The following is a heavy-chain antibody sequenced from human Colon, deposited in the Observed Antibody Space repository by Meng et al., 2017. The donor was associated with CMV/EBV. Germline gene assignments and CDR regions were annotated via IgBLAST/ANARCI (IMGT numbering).Heavy chain of an antibody. CDR1: GFTFRSYA. CDR3: AGVLRGY. J-gene: IGHJ4*02. CDR2: ISYDGSNK. V-gene: IGHV3-30*04. Sequence: GSLRISCAASGFTFRSYAMHWVRQAPGKGLEGVAVISYDGSNKYYADSVKGRFTIYRDNSKNTLYLQMNSLRAEDTAVYYCAGVLRGYWGQGTLVTVSS.